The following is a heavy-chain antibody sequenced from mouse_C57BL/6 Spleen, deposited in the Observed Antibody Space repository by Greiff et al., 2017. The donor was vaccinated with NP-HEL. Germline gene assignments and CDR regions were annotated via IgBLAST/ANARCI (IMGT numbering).Heavy chain of an antibody. V-gene: IGHV5-9-1*02. Sequence: EVQGVESGEGLVKPGGSLKLSCAASGFTFSSYAMSWVRQTPEKRLEWVAYISSGGDYIYYADTVKGRFTISRDNARNTLYLQMSSLKSEDTAMYYCTRAYGSSFDYFDYWGQGTTLTVSS. D-gene: IGHD1-1*01. J-gene: IGHJ2*01. CDR2: ISSGGDYI. CDR3: TRAYGSSFDYFDY. CDR1: GFTFSSYA.